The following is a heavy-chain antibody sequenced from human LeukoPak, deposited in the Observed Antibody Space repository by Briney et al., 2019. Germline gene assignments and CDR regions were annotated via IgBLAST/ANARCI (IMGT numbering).Heavy chain of an antibody. CDR1: GFTFSSYG. Sequence: GGTLRLSCAASGFTFSSYGMSWVRQAPGKGLEWVSAISGSGGSTYYADSVKGRFTISRDNSKNTLYLQMNSLRAADTAVYYCARDLYYDSSGYFPVGFFFGFDYWGQGTLVTGSS. CDR3: ARDLYYDSSGYFPVGFFFGFDY. V-gene: IGHV3-23*01. D-gene: IGHD3-22*01. J-gene: IGHJ4*02. CDR2: ISGSGGST.